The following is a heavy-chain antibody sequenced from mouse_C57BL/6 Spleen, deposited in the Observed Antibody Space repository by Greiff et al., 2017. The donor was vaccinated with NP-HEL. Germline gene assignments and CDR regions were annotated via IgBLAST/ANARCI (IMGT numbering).Heavy chain of an antibody. V-gene: IGHV1-15*01. J-gene: IGHJ2*01. D-gene: IGHD1-1*01. CDR1: GYTFTDYE. CDR3: TRITTVVDY. CDR2: IDPETGGT. Sequence: VQLQQSGAELVRPGASVTLSCKASGYTFTDYEMHWVKQTPVHGLEWIGAIDPETGGTAYNQKFKGKAILTADKSSSTAYMELRSLTSEDSAVYYCTRITTVVDYWGQGTTLTASS.